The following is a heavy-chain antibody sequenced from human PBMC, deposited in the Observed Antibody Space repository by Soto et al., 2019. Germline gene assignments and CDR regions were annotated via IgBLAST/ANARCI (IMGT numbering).Heavy chain of an antibody. D-gene: IGHD3-3*01. CDR2: ISSSSSYI. V-gene: IGHV3-21*01. J-gene: IGHJ6*02. CDR1: GFTFSSYS. Sequence: EVQLVESGGGLVKPGGSLRLSCAASGFTFSSYSMNWVRQAPGKGLEWVSSISSSSSYIYYADTVKGRFTISRDNAKNSLYLQMNSLRAEDTAVYYCARAGDTIFVVVITTSWYYYYYGIDVWGQGTTVTVSS. CDR3: ARAGDTIFVVVITTSWYYYYYGIDV.